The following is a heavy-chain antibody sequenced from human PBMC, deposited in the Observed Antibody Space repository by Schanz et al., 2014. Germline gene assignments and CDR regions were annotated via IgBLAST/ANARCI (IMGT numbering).Heavy chain of an antibody. Sequence: EVQLLESGGGLVEPGGSLRLSCAASGFSFSSYSMGWVRQARGKGLEWVSAMNESHSTIYYADSVRGRFTISRDNAENTLFLQMNSLRAEDTAVYYCARKVVATIGGYYDNWGQGTLVIVSS. J-gene: IGHJ4*02. CDR1: GFSFSSYS. V-gene: IGHV3-23*01. CDR3: ARKVVATIGGYYDN. D-gene: IGHD5-12*01. CDR2: MNESHSTI.